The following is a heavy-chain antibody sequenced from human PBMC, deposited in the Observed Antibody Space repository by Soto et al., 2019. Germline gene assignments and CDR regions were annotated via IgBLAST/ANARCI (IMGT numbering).Heavy chain of an antibody. CDR3: ARIIGYCRNNDCSWYFDI. Sequence: GESLKISCKTSGYSFISYWVAWVRQKPGKGLEGMGTFYPGDSTSTYSPSFQGQVTISVDKSISTAYLHLSSLKASDTAMYYCARIIGYCRNNDCSWYFDIQGEGTTVTVS. V-gene: IGHV5-51*01. J-gene: IGHJ3*02. CDR2: FYPGDSTS. CDR1: GYSFISYW. D-gene: IGHD2-2*03.